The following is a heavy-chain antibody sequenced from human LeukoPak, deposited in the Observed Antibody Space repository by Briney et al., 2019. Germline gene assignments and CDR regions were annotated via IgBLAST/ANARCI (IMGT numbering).Heavy chain of an antibody. Sequence: PSQTLSLTCTVSGGSISSGGYYWSWIRQHPGKGLEWIGYIYYSGSTYYNPSLKSRVTISVDTSKNQFSLKLSSVTAADTAVYYCGKDPNGDYIGAFDFWGQGTMVTVSS. D-gene: IGHD4-17*01. CDR1: GGSISSGGYY. J-gene: IGHJ3*01. CDR3: GKDPNGDYIGAFDF. V-gene: IGHV4-31*03. CDR2: IYYSGST.